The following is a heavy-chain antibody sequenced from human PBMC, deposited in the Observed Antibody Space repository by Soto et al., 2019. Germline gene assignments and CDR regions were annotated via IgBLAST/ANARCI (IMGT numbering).Heavy chain of an antibody. D-gene: IGHD3-3*01. CDR1: GGSISSYY. V-gene: IGHV4-59*01. J-gene: IGHJ3*02. Sequence: TSETLSLTCTVSGGSISSYYWSWIRQPPGKGLEWIGYIYYSGSTNYNPSLKSRVTISVDTSKNQFSLKLSSVTAADTAVYYCARASSPYYDFWSGSGAFDIWGQGTMVTV. CDR3: ARASSPYYDFWSGSGAFDI. CDR2: IYYSGST.